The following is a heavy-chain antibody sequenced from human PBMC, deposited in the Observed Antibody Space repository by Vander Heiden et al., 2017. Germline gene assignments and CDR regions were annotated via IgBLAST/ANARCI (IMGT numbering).Heavy chain of an antibody. D-gene: IGHD2-15*01. V-gene: IGHV1-46*01. J-gene: IGHJ4*02. CDR1: GYTFTSSY. CDR3: ARARVGNYFDY. CDR2: INPSGGST. Sequence: QVQLVQSGAAVKKPGASVKVSCQASGYTFTSSYMPWVRQAPGQGLEWMGIINPSGGSTSDAQKFQGRVTMTRDTSTSTVYMELSSLRSEDTAVYYCARARVGNYFDYWGQGTLVTVSS.